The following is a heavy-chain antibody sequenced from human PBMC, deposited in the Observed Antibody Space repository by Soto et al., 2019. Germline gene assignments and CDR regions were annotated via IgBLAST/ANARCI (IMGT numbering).Heavy chain of an antibody. J-gene: IGHJ4*02. CDR3: ARGTYGDY. CDR2: ISAHNGNT. D-gene: IGHD4-17*01. V-gene: IGHV1-18*01. CDR1: GYTFTSYG. Sequence: QVHLVQSGAEVKKPGASVKVSCKGSGYTFTSYGITWVRQAPGQGLEWMGWISAHNGNTDYAQKLQGRVTVTRDTYTSTAYMELRSLSSDDQAVYYCARGTYGDYWGQGALVTVSS.